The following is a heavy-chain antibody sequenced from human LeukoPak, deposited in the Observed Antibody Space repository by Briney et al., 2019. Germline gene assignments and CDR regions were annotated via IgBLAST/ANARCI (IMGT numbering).Heavy chain of an antibody. D-gene: IGHD6-19*01. Sequence: SETQSLTCAVYGGSFSGYYWSWIRQPPGKGLEWIGEINHSGSTNYNPSLKSRVTISVDTSKNQFSLKLSSVTAADTAVYYCARSQWLLKRFDYWGQGTLVTVSS. CDR2: INHSGST. CDR3: ARSQWLLKRFDY. CDR1: GGSFSGYY. J-gene: IGHJ4*02. V-gene: IGHV4-34*01.